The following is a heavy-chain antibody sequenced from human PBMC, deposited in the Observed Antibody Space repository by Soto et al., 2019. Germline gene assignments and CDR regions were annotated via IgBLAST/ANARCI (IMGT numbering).Heavy chain of an antibody. D-gene: IGHD6-19*01. Sequence: GESLRVSCRGSGYIFFNYWSGWVRQMPGKGLEWMGIIYPADSDTRYSPSLQGQVTISADLSIGTAYLQWSSLKASDTAMYYCAASSGWYSFDYWGQGSLVTVSS. CDR1: GYIFFNYW. CDR2: IYPADSDT. J-gene: IGHJ4*02. CDR3: AASSGWYSFDY. V-gene: IGHV5-51*01.